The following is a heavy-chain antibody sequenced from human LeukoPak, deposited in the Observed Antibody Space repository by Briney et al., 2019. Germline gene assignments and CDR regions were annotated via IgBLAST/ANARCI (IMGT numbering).Heavy chain of an antibody. CDR3: ARGSGYYYVFDY. Sequence: SVKVSCKASGYTFTSYGISWVRQAPGQGLEWMGGIIPIFGTANYAQKFQGRVTITTDESTSTAYMELSSLRSEDTAVYYCARGSGYYYVFDYWGQGTLVTVSS. V-gene: IGHV1-69*05. J-gene: IGHJ4*02. CDR1: GYTFTSYG. D-gene: IGHD3-22*01. CDR2: IIPIFGTA.